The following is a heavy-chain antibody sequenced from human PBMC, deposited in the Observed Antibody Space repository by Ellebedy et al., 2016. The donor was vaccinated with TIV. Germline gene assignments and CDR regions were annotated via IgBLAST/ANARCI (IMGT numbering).Heavy chain of an antibody. Sequence: SETLSLTCTVSGGSISSHYWSWIRQTPGKGLEWIGDIYYSGRTNYNPSLKTRVTISMDTSKNQFSLSLTSVTAADTAVYYCVGGGWYEPDNWFDPWGQGTLVTVSS. CDR1: GGSISSHY. CDR2: IYYSGRT. D-gene: IGHD6-19*01. J-gene: IGHJ5*02. V-gene: IGHV4-59*11. CDR3: VGGGWYEPDNWFDP.